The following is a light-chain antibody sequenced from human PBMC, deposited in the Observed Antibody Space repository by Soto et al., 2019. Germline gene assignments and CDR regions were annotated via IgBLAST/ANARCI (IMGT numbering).Light chain of an antibody. CDR3: QKYDNAPWS. Sequence: DIPMTQSPSSLSASVGDRVTITCRASQGINNYLAWYQQRPGKVPRLLIYAASTLQSGVPSRFSGSVSRIDFTLTIDSLQPEDVATYYCQKYDNAPWSFGQGTKVDIK. J-gene: IGKJ1*01. CDR1: QGINNY. V-gene: IGKV1-27*01. CDR2: AAS.